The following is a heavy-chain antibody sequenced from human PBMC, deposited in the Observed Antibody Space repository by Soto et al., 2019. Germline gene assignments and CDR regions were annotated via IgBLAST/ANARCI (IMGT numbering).Heavy chain of an antibody. CDR1: GDSVSSNSAA. CDR2: TYYRSKWYN. V-gene: IGHV6-1*01. D-gene: IGHD6-19*01. CDR3: ARDVPGGKWMEQYYYYGLDV. Sequence: SQTLSLTCAISGDSVSSNSAAWNWIRQSPSRGLEWLGRTYYRSKWYNDYAVSVKSRITINPDTSKNQFSLQLNSVTPEDTAVYYCARDVPGGKWMEQYYYYGLDVWGQGTTVTVSS. J-gene: IGHJ6*02.